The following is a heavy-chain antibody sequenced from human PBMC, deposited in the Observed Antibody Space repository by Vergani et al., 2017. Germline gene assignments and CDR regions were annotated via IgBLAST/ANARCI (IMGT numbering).Heavy chain of an antibody. V-gene: IGHV3-23*01. D-gene: IGHD2-21*01. CDR3: AKVRVIVVVIGGFDY. Sequence: EVQLLESGGGLVQPGGSLRLSCAASGFTFSSYALSWVCQAPGKGLEWVSAISGSGGSTYYADSVKGRFTISRDNSKNTLYLQMNSLRAEDTAVYYCAKVRVIVVVIGGFDYWGQGTLVTVSS. CDR2: ISGSGGST. J-gene: IGHJ4*02. CDR1: GFTFSSYA.